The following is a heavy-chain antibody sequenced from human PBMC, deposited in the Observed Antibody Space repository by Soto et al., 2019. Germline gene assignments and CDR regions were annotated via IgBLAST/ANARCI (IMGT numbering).Heavy chain of an antibody. D-gene: IGHD3-22*01. CDR3: AREVEVTKQEYSYYGMDV. CDR1: GGSISSGGYY. J-gene: IGHJ6*02. Sequence: QVQLQESSPVLVKPSQTLSLTCTVSGGSISSGGYYWSWIRQHPGKGLEWIEYIYYSGSTYYNPSLRRRVTISVDTSKNQSSLKLSSVTAADTAVYYCAREVEVTKQEYSYYGMDVWGQGTTVTVSS. V-gene: IGHV4-31*03. CDR2: IYYSGST.